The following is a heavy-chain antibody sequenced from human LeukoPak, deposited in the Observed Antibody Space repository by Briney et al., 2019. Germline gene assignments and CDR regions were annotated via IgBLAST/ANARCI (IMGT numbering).Heavy chain of an antibody. V-gene: IGHV3-53*01. D-gene: IGHD1-26*01. CDR1: GFTFSDYY. Sequence: SGGSLRLSCAASGFTFSDYYMSWVRQAPGKGLEWVSVIYSGGSTYYADSVKGRFTISRDNSKSTLYLQMNSLRAEDTAVYYCARGSLGGYVFGYWGQGTLVTVSS. J-gene: IGHJ4*02. CDR2: IYSGGST. CDR3: ARGSLGGYVFGY.